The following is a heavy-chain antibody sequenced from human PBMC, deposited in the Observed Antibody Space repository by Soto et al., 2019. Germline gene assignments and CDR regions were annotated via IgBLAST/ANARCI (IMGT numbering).Heavy chain of an antibody. V-gene: IGHV1-46*01. D-gene: IGHD3-22*01. CDR3: ARQDYYDSSGYRADLDY. CDR1: GYTFTSQN. Sequence: ASVKVSCKASGYTFTSQNMHWVRQAPGQGLEWMGVINPSIGTTTYAQKFQGRVTMTSDTSTSSVYMELRSLRSDDTAVYYCARQDYYDSSGYRADLDYWGQGTLVTVSS. CDR2: INPSIGTT. J-gene: IGHJ4*02.